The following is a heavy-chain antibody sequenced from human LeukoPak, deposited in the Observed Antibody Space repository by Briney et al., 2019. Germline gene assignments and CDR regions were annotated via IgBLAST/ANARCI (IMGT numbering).Heavy chain of an antibody. D-gene: IGHD3-22*01. V-gene: IGHV4-59*08. CDR2: IYYSGST. Sequence: PSETLSLTFTVSDGSNSSYYWSWIRQPPGKGLEWIGYIYYSGSTNYNPSVKSRVTISVDTSKNQFSLKLSSVTAADTAVYYCARRLGVMNPFDYWGQGTLVTVSS. CDR1: DGSNSSYY. CDR3: ARRLGVMNPFDY. J-gene: IGHJ4*02.